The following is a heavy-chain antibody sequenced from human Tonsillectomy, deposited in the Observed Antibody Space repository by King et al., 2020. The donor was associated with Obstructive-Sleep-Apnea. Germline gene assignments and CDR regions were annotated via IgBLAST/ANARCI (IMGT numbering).Heavy chain of an antibody. V-gene: IGHV3-30*04. CDR2: ISFDGSNK. D-gene: IGHD3-3*01. Sequence: VQLVESGGCVVQPGRSLRLSCAASGFTFNIYAMHWVRQAPGKGLEWVAVISFDGSNKYYADSVKGRFTISRVNSKNTLYLQVNGLGGEDTALYYCARGLSYDFWSGYPPDYWGQGTLVTVSS. CDR3: ARGLSYDFWSGYPPDY. CDR1: GFTFNIYA. J-gene: IGHJ4*02.